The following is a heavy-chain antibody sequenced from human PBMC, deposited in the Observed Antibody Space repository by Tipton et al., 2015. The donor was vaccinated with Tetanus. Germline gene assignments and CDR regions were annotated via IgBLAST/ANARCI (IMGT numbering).Heavy chain of an antibody. Sequence: LRLSCTVSGGSINSGTSYWDWIRQTPGKGLEWIGNIYYNGNTLQNPSLKSRVTMSLDKSKNQFSLKLRSVTAADTAFYYCARTAVNWFDPWGQGILVTVSS. V-gene: IGHV4-39*01. CDR2: IYYNGNT. J-gene: IGHJ5*02. D-gene: IGHD2-21*02. CDR1: GGSINSGTSY. CDR3: ARTAVNWFDP.